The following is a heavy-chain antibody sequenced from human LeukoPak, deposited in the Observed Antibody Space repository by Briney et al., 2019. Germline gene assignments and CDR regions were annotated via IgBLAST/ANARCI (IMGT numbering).Heavy chain of an antibody. CDR1: GYIFPDYY. J-gene: IGHJ4*02. D-gene: IGHD6-6*01. Sequence: ASVKVSCKGSGYIFPDYYIYWVRQAPGQGLEWMGIINPSGGSTSYAQKFQGRVTMTRDTSTSTVYMELSSLRSEDTAVYYCARGDWVAARPFYYWGQGTLVTVSS. CDR3: ARGDWVAARPFYY. CDR2: INPSGGST. V-gene: IGHV1-46*01.